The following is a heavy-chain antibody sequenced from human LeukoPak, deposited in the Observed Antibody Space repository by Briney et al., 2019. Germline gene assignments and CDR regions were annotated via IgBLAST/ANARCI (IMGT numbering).Heavy chain of an antibody. CDR1: GYTLTELS. D-gene: IGHD4-17*01. Sequence: ASVKVSCKVSGYTLTELSMHWVRQAPGKGLEWMGGFDPEDGETIYAQKFQGRVTMTEDTSTDIAYMELSSLRSDDTAVYYCARTPAHDYGDIYFDYWGQGTLVTVSS. J-gene: IGHJ4*02. CDR2: FDPEDGET. V-gene: IGHV1-24*01. CDR3: ARTPAHDYGDIYFDY.